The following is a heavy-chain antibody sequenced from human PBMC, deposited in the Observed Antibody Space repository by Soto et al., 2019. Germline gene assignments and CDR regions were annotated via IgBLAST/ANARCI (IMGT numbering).Heavy chain of an antibody. D-gene: IGHD5-18*01. CDR2: ISNDGSSE. V-gene: IGHV3-30-3*01. Sequence: QVQMVESGGGVVQPGRSLRISCAATGFSFNFYAMYWVRQAPGKGLEWVAMISNDGSSENYADSVRGRFIISRDNSKKTFFLQMNSLRPEDTATYYCVRDSGANYGTFWYFDLWGRGTLVTVSS. CDR3: VRDSGANYGTFWYFDL. J-gene: IGHJ2*01. CDR1: GFSFNFYA.